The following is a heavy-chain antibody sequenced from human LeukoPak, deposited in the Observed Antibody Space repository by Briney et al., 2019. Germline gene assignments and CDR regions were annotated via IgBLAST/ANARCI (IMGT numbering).Heavy chain of an antibody. D-gene: IGHD3-22*01. J-gene: IGHJ4*02. V-gene: IGHV1-2*06. CDR2: VNPNSGGT. CDR1: GYTLTGYY. Sequence: ASVKVSCKASGYTLTGYYMHWVRQAPGQGLEWMGRVNPNSGGTNYAQKFQGRVTMTRDTSISTAYMELSRLRSDDTAVYYCARFGDYYYYDSSGYYGLDYWGQGTLVTVSS. CDR3: ARFGDYYYYDSSGYYGLDY.